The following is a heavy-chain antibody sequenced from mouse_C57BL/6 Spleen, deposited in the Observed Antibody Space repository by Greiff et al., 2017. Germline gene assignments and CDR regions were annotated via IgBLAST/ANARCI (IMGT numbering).Heavy chain of an antibody. CDR1: GYTFTDYE. Sequence: QVQLQQSGAELVRPGASVTLSCKASGYTFTDYEMHWVKQTPVHGLEWIGAIDPETGGTAYNQKFKGKAILTADTSSSTAYMELRSLTSEDSAVDYCTSITTDAMGDWGQGTSVTVSS. CDR2: IDPETGGT. CDR3: TSITTDAMGD. J-gene: IGHJ4*01. D-gene: IGHD1-2*01. V-gene: IGHV1-15*01.